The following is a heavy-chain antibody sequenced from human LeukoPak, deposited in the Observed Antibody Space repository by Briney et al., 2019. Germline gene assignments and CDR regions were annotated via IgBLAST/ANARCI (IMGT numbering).Heavy chain of an antibody. CDR1: GFTFSSSS. J-gene: IGHJ6*02. V-gene: IGHV3-48*01. CDR2: ISSTSTTL. Sequence: PGGSLRLSCAASGFTFSSSSMNWARQAPGKGLEWVSYISSTSTTLYYADSVRGRFTISRDNAKNSLYLQMNSLRAEDTAVYYCARLEEDYDILTGYYPRPDYGMDVWGQGTTVTVSS. CDR3: ARLEEDYDILTGYYPRPDYGMDV. D-gene: IGHD3-9*01.